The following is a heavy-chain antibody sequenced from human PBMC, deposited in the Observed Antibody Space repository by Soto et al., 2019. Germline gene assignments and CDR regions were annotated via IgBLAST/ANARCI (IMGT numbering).Heavy chain of an antibody. CDR2: IYYSGST. Sequence: QVQLQESGPGLVKPSETLSLTCTVSGGSVSSGSYYWSWIRQPPGKGLEWIGYIYYSGSTNYNPSLKNRVTRSVDTSKNQFSLKLSSVTAADTAVYYCARDFRSGYDYGSEWFDPWGQGSLVTVSS. CDR1: GGSVSSGSYY. D-gene: IGHD5-12*01. CDR3: ARDFRSGYDYGSEWFDP. J-gene: IGHJ5*02. V-gene: IGHV4-61*01.